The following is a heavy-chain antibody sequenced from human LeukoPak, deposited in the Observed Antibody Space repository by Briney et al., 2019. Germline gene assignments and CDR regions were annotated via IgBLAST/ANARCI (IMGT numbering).Heavy chain of an antibody. Sequence: EESLRISCKGSGYSFTSYWISWVRQMPGKGLEWMGRIDPSDSYTNYSPSFQGHVTISADKSISTAYLQWSSLKASDTAMYYCARLRRDDYYYYHGMDVWGKGTTVTVSS. J-gene: IGHJ6*04. V-gene: IGHV5-10-1*01. CDR2: IDPSDSYT. D-gene: IGHD3-10*01. CDR1: GYSFTSYW. CDR3: ARLRRDDYYYYHGMDV.